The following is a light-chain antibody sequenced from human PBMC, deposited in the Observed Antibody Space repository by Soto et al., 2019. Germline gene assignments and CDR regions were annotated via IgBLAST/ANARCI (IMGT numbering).Light chain of an antibody. V-gene: IGLV1-51*01. J-gene: IGLJ2*01. CDR3: ATWDDTLSAVV. Sequence: QSVLTQPPSVSAAPGQKVTISFSGSSSNIGNNYISWYQQLPGTAPKLLSYDNDKGPSGIPDRFSGSKSGTSATLGITVLQTGDEGDYYCATWDDTLSAVVFGGGTKVTVL. CDR2: DND. CDR1: SSNIGNNY.